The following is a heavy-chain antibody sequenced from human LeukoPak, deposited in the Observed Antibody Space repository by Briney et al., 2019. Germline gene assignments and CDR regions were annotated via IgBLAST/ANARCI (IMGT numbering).Heavy chain of an antibody. Sequence: GRSLRLSCAASGFTFSSYAMHWVRQAPGKGLEWVAVISYDGSNKYYADSVKGRFTISRDNSKNTLYPQMNSLRAEDTAVYYCARDGDYEGPDYWGQGTLVTVSS. V-gene: IGHV3-30-3*01. D-gene: IGHD2-21*01. CDR1: GFTFSSYA. J-gene: IGHJ4*02. CDR2: ISYDGSNK. CDR3: ARDGDYEGPDY.